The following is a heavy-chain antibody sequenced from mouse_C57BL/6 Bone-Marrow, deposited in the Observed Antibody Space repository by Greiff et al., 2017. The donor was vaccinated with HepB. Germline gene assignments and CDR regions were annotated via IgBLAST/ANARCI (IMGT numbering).Heavy chain of an antibody. V-gene: IGHV1-63*01. Sequence: QVQLQQSGAELVRPGPSVKMSCKASGYTFTNYWIGWAKQRPGHGLEWIGDIYPGGGYTNYNEKFKGKATLTADKSSSTAYMQFSSLTSEDSAIYYCARRITTVVGKGDYFDYWGQGTTLTVSS. CDR2: IYPGGGYT. CDR1: GYTFTNYW. D-gene: IGHD1-1*01. CDR3: ARRITTVVGKGDYFDY. J-gene: IGHJ2*01.